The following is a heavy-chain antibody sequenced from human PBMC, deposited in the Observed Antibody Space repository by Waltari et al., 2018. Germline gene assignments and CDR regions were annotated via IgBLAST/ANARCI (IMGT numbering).Heavy chain of an antibody. D-gene: IGHD1-26*01. J-gene: IGHJ6*03. Sequence: QVQLVQSGAEVKKPGSSVKVSCKASGGTFSSYAISWVRQAPGQGLEWMGGISPILGTANYAQKCQGRVTITADESTSTAYMELSSLRSEDTAVYYCARASGSYSGKYYYYYYMDVWGKGTTVTISS. CDR3: ARASGSYSGKYYYYYYMDV. CDR2: ISPILGTA. V-gene: IGHV1-69*12. CDR1: GGTFSSYA.